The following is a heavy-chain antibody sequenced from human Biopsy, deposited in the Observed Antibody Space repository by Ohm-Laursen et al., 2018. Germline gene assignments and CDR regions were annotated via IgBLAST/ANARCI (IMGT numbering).Heavy chain of an antibody. J-gene: IGHJ4*02. D-gene: IGHD7-27*01. CDR2: ISDDGRNK. CDR1: GFSFSSYG. Sequence: SLRLSCSATGFSFSSYGMHWVRQAPGKGLEWVAVISDDGRNKYYVDSVKGRFTISRGNSKNTLYLQMNNLRAEDTAVFYFAKDLRNNNWGVENWGQGTLVTVSS. CDR3: AKDLRNNNWGVEN. V-gene: IGHV3-30*18.